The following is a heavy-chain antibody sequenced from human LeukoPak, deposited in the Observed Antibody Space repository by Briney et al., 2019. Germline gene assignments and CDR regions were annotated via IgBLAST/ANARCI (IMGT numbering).Heavy chain of an antibody. V-gene: IGHV3-7*01. J-gene: IGHJ4*01. CDR3: AAWYSETTQEHNS. CDR2: INPDGNEK. D-gene: IGHD2-21*01. Sequence: GGSLRLSCAASGFSFTKSWMNWVRQTPGKGLEWVANINPDGNEKSYVDSVKGRFTISRDNAKTSLFLRMNSLRAEDTALYYCAAWYSETTQEHNSWGQGTLVTVSS. CDR1: GFSFTKSW.